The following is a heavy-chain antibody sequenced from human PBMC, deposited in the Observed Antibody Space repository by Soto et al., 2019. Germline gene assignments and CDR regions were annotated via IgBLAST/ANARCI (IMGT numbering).Heavy chain of an antibody. CDR1: GGSISSYY. V-gene: IGHV4-59*08. Sequence: PSETLSLTCTVSGGSISSYYWSWIRQPPGKGLEWIGYIYYSGSTNYNPSLKSRVTISVDTSKNQFSLKLSSVTAADTAVYYCARHKPFFGLDYWGQGTLVTVSS. CDR3: ARHKPFFGLDY. D-gene: IGHD3-3*01. CDR2: IYYSGST. J-gene: IGHJ4*02.